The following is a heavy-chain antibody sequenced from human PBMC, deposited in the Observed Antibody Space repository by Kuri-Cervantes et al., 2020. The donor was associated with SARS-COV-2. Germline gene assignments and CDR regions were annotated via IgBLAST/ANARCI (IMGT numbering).Heavy chain of an antibody. Sequence: GESLKISCAASGFTFSSYAMSWVRQAPGKGLEWVSAISGSGGSTYYADSVKGRFTISRDNSKNTLYLQMNSLRAEDTAVYYCARELDSSGYHLPGFDYWGQGTLVTVSS. CDR1: GFTFSSYA. V-gene: IGHV3-23*01. J-gene: IGHJ4*02. D-gene: IGHD3-22*01. CDR3: ARELDSSGYHLPGFDY. CDR2: ISGSGGST.